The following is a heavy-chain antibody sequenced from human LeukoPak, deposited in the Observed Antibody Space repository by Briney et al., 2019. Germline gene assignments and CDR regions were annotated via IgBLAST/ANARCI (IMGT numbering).Heavy chain of an antibody. CDR3: AKDSVYGSGSYSG. D-gene: IGHD3-10*01. V-gene: IGHV3-23*01. Sequence: GGSLRLSCAASGFTLSSYAMSWVRQAPGKGLEWVSAISGSGGNTYYADSVKGRFTISRDNSKNTLYLQMNSLRAEDTAVYYCAKDSVYGSGSYSGWGQGTLVTVSS. J-gene: IGHJ4*02. CDR1: GFTLSSYA. CDR2: ISGSGGNT.